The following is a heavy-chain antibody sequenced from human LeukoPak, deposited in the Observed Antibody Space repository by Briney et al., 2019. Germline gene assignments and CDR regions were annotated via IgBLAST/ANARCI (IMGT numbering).Heavy chain of an antibody. CDR3: ASHAAEQWLVDAFDI. V-gene: IGHV3-66*02. J-gene: IGHJ3*02. CDR2: IYSGGSI. D-gene: IGHD6-19*01. CDR1: GFTVSGNY. Sequence: GGSLRLSCAASGFTVSGNYMSWFRQAPGKGLEWVSVIYSGGSIYYADSVKGRFTISRDNSKNTLYLQMNSLRAEDTAVYYCASHAAEQWLVDAFDIWGQGTMVSVSS.